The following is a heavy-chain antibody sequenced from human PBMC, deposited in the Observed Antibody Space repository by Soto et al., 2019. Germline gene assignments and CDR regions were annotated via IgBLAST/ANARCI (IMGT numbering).Heavy chain of an antibody. Sequence: PGESLKISCKGSGYSFTSYWIGWVRQMPGKGLEWMGIIYPGDSDTRYSPSFQGQVTISADKSISTAYLQWSSLKASDTAMYHCARLPYYDFWSGYYGSYYYYGMDVWGQGTTVTVSS. CDR3: ARLPYYDFWSGYYGSYYYYGMDV. CDR2: IYPGDSDT. V-gene: IGHV5-51*01. J-gene: IGHJ6*02. CDR1: GYSFTSYW. D-gene: IGHD3-3*01.